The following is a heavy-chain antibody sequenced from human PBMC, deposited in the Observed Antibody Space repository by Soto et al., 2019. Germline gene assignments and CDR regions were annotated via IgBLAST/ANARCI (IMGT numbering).Heavy chain of an antibody. J-gene: IGHJ4*02. Sequence: ASVKVSCKASGYTFTSYAIQWVRQAPGQRLEWMGWINAGNGNTKYSQKFQGRVTITRDTSASTAYMELSSLRSEDTAVYYCARVGPATWIQLWLPDYWGQGTLVTVSS. V-gene: IGHV1-3*01. CDR2: INAGNGNT. D-gene: IGHD5-18*01. CDR1: GYTFTSYA. CDR3: ARVGPATWIQLWLPDY.